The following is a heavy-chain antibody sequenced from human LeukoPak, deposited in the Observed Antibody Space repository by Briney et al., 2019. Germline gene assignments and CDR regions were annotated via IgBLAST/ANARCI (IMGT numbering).Heavy chain of an antibody. CDR3: ARDTGSYYDSNLWFDP. J-gene: IGHJ5*02. Sequence: PGGSLRLSCAASGFTFSDYYMSWIRQAPGKGLERVSYISSSGSTIYYADSVKGRFTISRDNAKNSLYLQMNSLRAEDTAVYYCARDTGSYYDSNLWFDPWGQGTLVTVSS. CDR2: ISSSGSTI. CDR1: GFTFSDYY. D-gene: IGHD3-22*01. V-gene: IGHV3-11*01.